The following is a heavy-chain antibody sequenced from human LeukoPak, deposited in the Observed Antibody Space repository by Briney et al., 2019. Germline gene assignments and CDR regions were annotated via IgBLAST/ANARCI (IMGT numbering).Heavy chain of an antibody. J-gene: IGHJ4*02. D-gene: IGHD3-3*01. V-gene: IGHV3-53*01. Sequence: GGSLRLSCAASGFTVSSNYMSWVRQAPGKGLEWVSVIYGGGSTHYADSVKGRFSISRDNSKNTMYLQMNSLRAEDTAVYYCVRNDTSGVGLDYWGQGTLVTVSS. CDR1: GFTVSSNY. CDR2: IYGGGST. CDR3: VRNDTSGVGLDY.